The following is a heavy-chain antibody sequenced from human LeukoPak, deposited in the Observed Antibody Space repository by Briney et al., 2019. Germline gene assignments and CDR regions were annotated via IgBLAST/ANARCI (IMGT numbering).Heavy chain of an antibody. CDR2: IKQDGSEK. CDR1: GFIFSSYW. D-gene: IGHD1-26*01. J-gene: IGHJ4*02. CDR3: AISGSQPFDY. Sequence: GGSLRLSCVASGFIFSSYWMSWVRQAPGKGLEWVANIKQDGSEKYYVDSVKGRFTISRDNAKNSLYLQMNSLRAEDTAVYYCAISGSQPFDYWGQGTLVTVSS. V-gene: IGHV3-7*01.